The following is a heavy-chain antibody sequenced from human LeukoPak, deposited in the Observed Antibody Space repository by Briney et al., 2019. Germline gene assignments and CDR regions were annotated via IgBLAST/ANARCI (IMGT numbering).Heavy chain of an antibody. V-gene: IGHV3-11*01. CDR1: GFDFSNSF. D-gene: IGHD2-15*01. Sequence: PGGSLRLCCTASGFDFSNSFMTWVRQAPGKGLEWISYISSRSTTIYYADSVKGRFTISRDNGKNTVYLQMNNMRVDDTAVFYCRKGSLAVPATPLDFWGQGTLVTVSS. J-gene: IGHJ4*02. CDR2: ISSRSTTI. CDR3: RKGSLAVPATPLDF.